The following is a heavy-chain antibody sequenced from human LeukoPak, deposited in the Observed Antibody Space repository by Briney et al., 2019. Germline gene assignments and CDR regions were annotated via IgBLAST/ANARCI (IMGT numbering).Heavy chain of an antibody. J-gene: IGHJ4*02. CDR2: IYSGGST. D-gene: IGHD6-13*01. Sequence: GGSLRLSCAASGFTVSSNYMSWVRQAPGKGLEWVSVIYSGGSTYYADSVKGRFTISRDNSKNTLYLQMNSLRAEDTAVYYCAKERDSSSWSDYWGQGTLVTVSS. CDR1: GFTVSSNY. V-gene: IGHV3-53*01. CDR3: AKERDSSSWSDY.